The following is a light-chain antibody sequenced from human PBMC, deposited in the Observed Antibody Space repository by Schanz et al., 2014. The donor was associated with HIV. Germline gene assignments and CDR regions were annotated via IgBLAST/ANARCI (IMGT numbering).Light chain of an antibody. CDR2: DVS. Sequence: QSALTQPASVSGSPGQSITISCTGTSSDVGGYNYVSWFQQQSGKVPKLIIYDVSNRPSGISNRFSGSKSGNTASLTISGLQAEDEADYYCSSYTSSSTWVFGGGTKLTVL. CDR3: SSYTSSSTWV. J-gene: IGLJ3*02. CDR1: SSDVGGYNY. V-gene: IGLV2-14*01.